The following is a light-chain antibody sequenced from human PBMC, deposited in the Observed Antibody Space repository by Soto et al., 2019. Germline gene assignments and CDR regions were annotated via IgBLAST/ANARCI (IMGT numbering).Light chain of an antibody. J-gene: IGKJ1*01. CDR1: QGITNY. CDR3: QQFHTYPWT. V-gene: IGKV1-9*01. Sequence: KLTMSPAFVSASVGDRVTITCRASQGITNYLAWYQQKPGKAPKPLIYTASTLQSGVPSRFSGSGAGAEFTLTITGLQPEDFATYFCQQFHTYPWTSGQGTIVDIK. CDR2: TAS.